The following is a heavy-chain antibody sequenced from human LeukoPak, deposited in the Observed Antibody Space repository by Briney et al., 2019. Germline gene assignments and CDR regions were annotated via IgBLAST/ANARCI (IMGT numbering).Heavy chain of an antibody. D-gene: IGHD3-3*01. Sequence: PSQTLSLTCTVSGGSISSGNYYWSWIRQPPGKGLEWIGYIYYSGSTYYNPSLKSRVTISVDTSKNQFSLKLSSVTAADTAVYYCARAGITIFGVVKGSFDPWGQGTLVTVSS. CDR3: ARAGITIFGVVKGSFDP. V-gene: IGHV4-30-4*01. CDR1: GGSISSGNYY. J-gene: IGHJ5*02. CDR2: IYYSGST.